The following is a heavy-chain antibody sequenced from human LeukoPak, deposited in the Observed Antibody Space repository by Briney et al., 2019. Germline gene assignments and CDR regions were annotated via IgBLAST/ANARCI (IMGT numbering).Heavy chain of an antibody. Sequence: GGSLRLSCAASGFTLSTYWMHWVRQAPGKGLVWVSRINNDGSTPSYADSVKGRFTISRDNAKNTLYLQMSNLRVEDTAMYYCARDRGYSSFDPWGQGTLVTVSS. CDR3: ARDRGYSSFDP. V-gene: IGHV3-74*01. CDR2: INNDGSTP. CDR1: GFTLSTYW. J-gene: IGHJ5*02.